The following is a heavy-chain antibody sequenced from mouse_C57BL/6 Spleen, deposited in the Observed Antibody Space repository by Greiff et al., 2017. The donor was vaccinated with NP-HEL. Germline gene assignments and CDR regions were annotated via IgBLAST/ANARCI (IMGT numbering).Heavy chain of an antibody. D-gene: IGHD3-1*01. CDR2: IDPSDSYT. J-gene: IGHJ3*01. Sequence: QVQLQQSGAELVMPGASVKLSCKASGYTFTSYWMHWVKQRPGQGLEWIGEIDPSDSYTNYNQKFKGKSTLTVDKSSSTAYMQLSSLTSEDSAVYYCARGLRRDFAYWGQETLVTVSA. V-gene: IGHV1-69*01. CDR1: GYTFTSYW. CDR3: ARGLRRDFAY.